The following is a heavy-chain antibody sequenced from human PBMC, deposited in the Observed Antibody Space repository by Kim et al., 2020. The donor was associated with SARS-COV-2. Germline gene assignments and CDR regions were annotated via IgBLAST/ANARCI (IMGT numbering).Heavy chain of an antibody. J-gene: IGHJ4*02. Sequence: SETLSLTCAVYGGSFSGYYWSWIRQPPGKGLEWIGEINHSGSTNYNPSLKSRVTISVDTSKNQFSLKLSSVTAADTAVYYCATLTGDHDYWGQGTLVTVSS. D-gene: IGHD7-27*01. CDR2: INHSGST. V-gene: IGHV4-34*01. CDR3: ATLTGDHDY. CDR1: GGSFSGYY.